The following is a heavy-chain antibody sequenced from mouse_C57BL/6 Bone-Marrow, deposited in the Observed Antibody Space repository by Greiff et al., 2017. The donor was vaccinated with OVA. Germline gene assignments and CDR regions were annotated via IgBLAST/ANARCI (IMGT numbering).Heavy chain of an antibody. V-gene: IGHV8-12*01. D-gene: IGHD2-3*01. Sequence: QVQLQQSGPGILQSSQSLSLSCSFSGFSLSTSGMGVSWIRQPSGKGLEWLAHIYWDDDKRYNPSLKSRLTISKDTSRNQVFLKITSVDTADTATYYCARDGYYGGGYFDYWGQGTTLTVSS. J-gene: IGHJ2*01. CDR2: IYWDDDK. CDR3: ARDGYYGGGYFDY. CDR1: GFSLSTSGMG.